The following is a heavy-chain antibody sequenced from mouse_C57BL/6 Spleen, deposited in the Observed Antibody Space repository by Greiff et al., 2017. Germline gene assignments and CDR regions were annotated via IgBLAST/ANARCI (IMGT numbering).Heavy chain of an antibody. V-gene: IGHV1-26*01. D-gene: IGHD1-1*01. CDR2: INPNNGGT. J-gene: IGHJ1*03. Sequence: VQLQQSGPELVKPGASVKISCKASGYTFTDYYMNWVKQSHGKSLEWIGDINPNNGGTSYNQKFKGKATLTVDKSSSTAYMELRSLTSEDSAVYYCLITTVVDWYFDVWGTGTTVTVSS. CDR1: GYTFTDYY. CDR3: LITTVVDWYFDV.